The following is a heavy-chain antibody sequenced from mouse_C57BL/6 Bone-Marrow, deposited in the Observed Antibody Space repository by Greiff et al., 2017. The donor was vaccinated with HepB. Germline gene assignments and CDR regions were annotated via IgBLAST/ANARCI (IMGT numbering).Heavy chain of an antibody. V-gene: IGHV14-4*01. CDR3: THHYYGSSYDYAMDY. Sequence: VQLKQSGAELVRPGASVKLSCTASGFNIKDDYMHWVKQRPEQGLEWIGWIDPENGDTEYASKFQGKATITADTSSNTAYLQLSSLTSEDTAVYYCTHHYYGSSYDYAMDYWGQGTSVTVSS. D-gene: IGHD1-1*01. CDR1: GFNIKDDY. CDR2: IDPENGDT. J-gene: IGHJ4*01.